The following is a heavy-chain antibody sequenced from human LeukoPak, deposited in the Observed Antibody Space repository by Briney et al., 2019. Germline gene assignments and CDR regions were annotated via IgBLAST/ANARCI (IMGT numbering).Heavy chain of an antibody. CDR2: IYYSGST. Sequence: SETLSLTCTVSGGSISSSSYYWGWIRQPPGKGLEWIGSIYYSGSTYYNPSLKSRVTISVDTSKNQFSLKLSSVTAADTAVYFCARAVRGSAYYIPYYYYYMDVWGRGTTVTVSS. J-gene: IGHJ6*03. CDR1: GGSISSSSYY. CDR3: ARAVRGSAYYIPYYYYYMDV. D-gene: IGHD3-3*01. V-gene: IGHV4-39*01.